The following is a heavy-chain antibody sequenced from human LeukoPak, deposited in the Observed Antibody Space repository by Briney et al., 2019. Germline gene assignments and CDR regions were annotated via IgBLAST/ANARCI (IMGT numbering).Heavy chain of an antibody. Sequence: PGGSLRLSCVASGFIFSGSAIQWVRQASGKGLEWVGRIRSKPNNYATAYGSSVKGRFTISRDDSKNTAYLQMDSLKTEDTAVYYCTRRGYSDILTGPDVWGKGTTVIVSS. CDR2: IRSKPNNYAT. CDR1: GFIFSGSA. CDR3: TRRGYSDILTGPDV. J-gene: IGHJ6*04. D-gene: IGHD3-9*01. V-gene: IGHV3-73*01.